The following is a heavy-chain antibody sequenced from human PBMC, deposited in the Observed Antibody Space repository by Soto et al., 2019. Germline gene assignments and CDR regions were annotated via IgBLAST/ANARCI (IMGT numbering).Heavy chain of an antibody. Sequence: EVQLVESRGGMVQPGGSLRLSCAASGFTFSSYSRNWVRQAPGKGLEWVSYISSSSSTIYYADSVKGRFTISRDNAKNLLYLQMNSLRAEDTAVYYCARDLNYGLFDYWGQGTLVTVSS. J-gene: IGHJ4*02. D-gene: IGHD4-17*01. CDR1: GFTFSSYS. V-gene: IGHV3-48*01. CDR2: ISSSSSTI. CDR3: ARDLNYGLFDY.